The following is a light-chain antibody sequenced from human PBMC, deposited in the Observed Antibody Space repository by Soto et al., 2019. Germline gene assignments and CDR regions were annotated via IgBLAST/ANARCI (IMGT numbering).Light chain of an antibody. CDR3: SSYTASRTK. CDR2: DVS. CDR1: NSDIGTYIY. J-gene: IGLJ2*01. Sequence: ALTQPASVSGSPGQSITISCTGTNSDIGTYIYVSWYQQHPGKAPKLLIYDVSNRPSGVSNRFSGSKSGNTASLTISGLQAEDEADYYCSSYTASRTKFGGGTKVTVL. V-gene: IGLV2-14*01.